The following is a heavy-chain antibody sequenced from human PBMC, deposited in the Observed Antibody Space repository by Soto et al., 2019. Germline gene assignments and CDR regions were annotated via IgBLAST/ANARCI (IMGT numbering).Heavy chain of an antibody. Sequence: TSETLSLTCTVSGGSIRSGGYYWSWIRQHPGKGLEWIGYIYYSGSIYYNPSLNSRVSISVDMPKNQFSLKLSSVTAADTAVYYCARVNTNLKSGSNYYNGMDVWGQGTTVTVSS. CDR2: IYYSGSI. CDR1: GGSIRSGGYY. D-gene: IGHD3-10*01. CDR3: ARVNTNLKSGSNYYNGMDV. J-gene: IGHJ6*02. V-gene: IGHV4-31*03.